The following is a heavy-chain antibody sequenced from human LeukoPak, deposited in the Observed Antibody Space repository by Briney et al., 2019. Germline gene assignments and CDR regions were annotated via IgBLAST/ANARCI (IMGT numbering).Heavy chain of an antibody. D-gene: IGHD5-12*01. J-gene: IGHJ4*02. V-gene: IGHV4-59*08. Sequence: PSETLSLTCTVSGGSISSYYWSWIRQPPGKGLEWIGYIYYGGSTNYNPSLKSRVTISVDTSKNQFSLKLSSVTAADTAVYYCARHTRYSGYGYFDYWGQGTLVTVSS. CDR1: GGSISSYY. CDR2: IYYGGST. CDR3: ARHTRYSGYGYFDY.